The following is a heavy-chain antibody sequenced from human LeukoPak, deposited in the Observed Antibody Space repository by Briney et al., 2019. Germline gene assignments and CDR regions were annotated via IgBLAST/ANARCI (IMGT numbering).Heavy chain of an antibody. J-gene: IGHJ4*02. CDR2: ISGSGGST. CDR3: AAVQGGSFDY. V-gene: IGHV3-23*01. Sequence: GGSLRLSCAASGFTFSSYAMSWVRQAPGKGLEWVSAISGSGGSTYYADSVKGRFTISRDNSKSTLYLQMNRLRAEDTGVYYCAAVQGGSFDYWGQGTLVTVSS. CDR1: GFTFSSYA. D-gene: IGHD1-26*01.